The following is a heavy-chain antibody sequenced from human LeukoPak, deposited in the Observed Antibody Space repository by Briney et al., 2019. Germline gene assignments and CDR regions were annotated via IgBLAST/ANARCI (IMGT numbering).Heavy chain of an antibody. V-gene: IGHV3-30*19. CDR1: GFTFSSYG. D-gene: IGHD1-1*01. J-gene: IGHJ4*02. Sequence: PGGSLRFFCAASGFTFSSYGMHWVRQAPGKGLEWVAVISYDGSNKYYADSVKGRFTISRDNSKNTLYLQMNSLRAEDTAVYYCARDGAGTTDRSFDYWGQGTLVTVSS. CDR2: ISYDGSNK. CDR3: ARDGAGTTDRSFDY.